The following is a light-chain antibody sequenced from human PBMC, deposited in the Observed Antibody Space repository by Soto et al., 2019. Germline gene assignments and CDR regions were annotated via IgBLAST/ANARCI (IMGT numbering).Light chain of an antibody. CDR1: QTINSW. J-gene: IGKJ1*01. Sequence: DIQMTQSPSPLSASVGDRVTITCRSSQTINSWLAWYQQKPGKAPKVLIFDASSLKTGVPSRFSGSGSGTEFILTISNLQPDDFATYYCQQYDSYSSGPLGQGTKVDIK. V-gene: IGKV1-5*01. CDR2: DAS. CDR3: QQYDSYSSGP.